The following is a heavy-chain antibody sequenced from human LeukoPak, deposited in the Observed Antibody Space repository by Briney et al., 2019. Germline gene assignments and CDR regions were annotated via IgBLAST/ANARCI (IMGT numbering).Heavy chain of an antibody. CDR3: ATHDYGDFGDF. J-gene: IGHJ4*02. CDR2: IDPSDSYT. CDR1: GYSFANYW. Sequence: GESLKISCKGSGYSFANYWISWVRQMPGKGLEWMGTIDPSDSYTNYSPSFQGHVTISADKSISTAYLQWSGLKASDTAMYYCATHDYGDFGDFWGQGTLVTVSS. V-gene: IGHV5-10-1*01. D-gene: IGHD4-17*01.